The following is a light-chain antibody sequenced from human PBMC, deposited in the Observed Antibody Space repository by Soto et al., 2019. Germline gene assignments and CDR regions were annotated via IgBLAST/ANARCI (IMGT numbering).Light chain of an antibody. Sequence: QSVLTQPRSVSGSPGQSVTISCTETSSDVGDSRYVSWYQQHPGEAPKLLIYDVTKRPSGVPDRFSGSKSDNTASLTISGLQAEDEADYYCCSYAGSYTVMFDGGTKVTVL. CDR1: SSDVGDSRY. CDR2: DVT. CDR3: CSYAGSYTVM. J-gene: IGLJ3*02. V-gene: IGLV2-11*01.